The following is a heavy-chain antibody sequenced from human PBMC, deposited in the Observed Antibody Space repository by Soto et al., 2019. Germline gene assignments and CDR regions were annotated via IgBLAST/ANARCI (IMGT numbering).Heavy chain of an antibody. V-gene: IGHV3-21*01. CDR1: GFSFSLYS. CDR2: ITRRGAYI. J-gene: IGHJ3*02. Sequence: PGGSLRLSCVASGFSFSLYSMNWVRQAPGKGLEWVSCITRRGAYIYYTDSVKGRFTVSRDDAKNSMYLQMNSLRVEDTAVYYCARTPPDYYDSSGDDSFNIWGLGTMVTVSS. D-gene: IGHD3-22*01. CDR3: ARTPPDYYDSSGDDSFNI.